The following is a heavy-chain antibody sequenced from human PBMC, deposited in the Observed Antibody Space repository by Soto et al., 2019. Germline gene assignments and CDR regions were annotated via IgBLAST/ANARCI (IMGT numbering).Heavy chain of an antibody. V-gene: IGHV3-20*04. J-gene: IGHJ4*02. Sequence: GGSLRLSCAASGFTFDDYGMSWVRQAPGKGLEWVSGINWNGGSTGYADSVKGRFTISRDNAKNSLYLQMNSLRAEDTALYYCARSLLEYYYDSSGYYYGFDYWGQGTLVTVSS. CDR3: ARSLLEYYYDSSGYYYGFDY. CDR2: INWNGGST. D-gene: IGHD3-22*01. CDR1: GFTFDDYG.